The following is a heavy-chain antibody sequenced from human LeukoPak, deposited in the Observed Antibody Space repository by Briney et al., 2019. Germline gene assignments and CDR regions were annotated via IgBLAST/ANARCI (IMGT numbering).Heavy chain of an antibody. Sequence: ASVKVSCKASGYTFTSYSMNWVRQATGQGLEWMGWMNPNSGNTGYAQKFQGRVTMTRNTSISTAYMELSRLRAEDTAVYYGARGGRHFDWLLFGRSLFYNYYYMDVWGKGTTVTIS. CDR2: MNPNSGNT. CDR1: GYTFTSYS. D-gene: IGHD3-9*01. J-gene: IGHJ6*03. V-gene: IGHV1-8*02. CDR3: ARGGRHFDWLLFGRSLFYNYYYMDV.